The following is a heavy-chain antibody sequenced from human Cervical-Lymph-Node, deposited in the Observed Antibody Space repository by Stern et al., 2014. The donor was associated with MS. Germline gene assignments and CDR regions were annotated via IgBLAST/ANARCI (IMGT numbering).Heavy chain of an antibody. CDR3: ARGLLGSENAFDI. J-gene: IGHJ3*02. CDR2: ISAYNGNT. D-gene: IGHD2-15*01. V-gene: IGHV1-18*01. CDR1: GYTFTSYG. Sequence: VQLEQSGAEVKKPGDSVKVSCKASGYTFTSYGICWGRQATGQGLEWKGWISAYNGNTNYAQKLQGIVTMTTDTSTSTAYMELRSLRSDDTAVYYCARGLLGSENAFDIWGQGTMVTVSS.